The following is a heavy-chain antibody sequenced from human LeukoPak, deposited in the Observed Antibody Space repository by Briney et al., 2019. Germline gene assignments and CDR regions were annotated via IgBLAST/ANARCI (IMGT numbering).Heavy chain of an antibody. J-gene: IGHJ6*03. Sequence: PSETLFLTCTVSGGSISSYYWSWIRQPPGKGLEWIGYIYYSGSTNYNPSLKSRVTISVDTSKNQFSLKLSSVTAADTAVYYCARGGCSSTSCPGAYYYYMDVWGKGTTVTVSS. CDR3: ARGGCSSTSCPGAYYYYMDV. D-gene: IGHD2-2*01. V-gene: IGHV4-59*01. CDR2: IYYSGST. CDR1: GGSISSYY.